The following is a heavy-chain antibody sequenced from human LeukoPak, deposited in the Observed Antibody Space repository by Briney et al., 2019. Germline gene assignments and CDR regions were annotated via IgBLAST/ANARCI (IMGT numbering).Heavy chain of an antibody. D-gene: IGHD5-12*01. J-gene: IGHJ4*02. V-gene: IGHV3-48*03. CDR3: ARDSEWLPDY. CDR1: GFILSSYE. Sequence: GSLRLSCAPSGFILSSYEMNWVRQAPGKGLEWVSYISSSGRTKYYADSVKGRFTISRDNAKNSLYLQMNSLRVEDTAVYYCARDSEWLPDYWGQGTLVTVSS. CDR2: ISSSGRTK.